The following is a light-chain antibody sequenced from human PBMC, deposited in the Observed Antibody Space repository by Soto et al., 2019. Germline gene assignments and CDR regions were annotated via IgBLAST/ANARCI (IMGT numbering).Light chain of an antibody. Sequence: EIVLTQSPGTLSLSPGERATLSCRASQSVSSRYLAWYQQKPGQAPRLLMYGASNRATGIPDRFSGSGSGTDFTLTISRLEPEAFAVYFCQQYGSSPPFTFGQGTKMEIK. CDR2: GAS. V-gene: IGKV3-20*01. CDR3: QQYGSSPPFT. CDR1: QSVSSRY. J-gene: IGKJ2*01.